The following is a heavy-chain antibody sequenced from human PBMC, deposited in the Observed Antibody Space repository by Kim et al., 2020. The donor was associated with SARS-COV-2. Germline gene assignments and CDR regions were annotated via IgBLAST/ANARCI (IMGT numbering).Heavy chain of an antibody. CDR2: IIPIFGTA. D-gene: IGHD3-10*01. CDR1: GGTFSSYA. V-gene: IGHV1-69*13. CDR3: ARGGVEMATLVYYYYGMDV. J-gene: IGHJ6*02. Sequence: SVKVSCKASGGTFSSYAISWVRQAPGQGLEWMGGIIPIFGTANYAQKFQGRVTITADESTSTAYMELSSLRSEDTAVYYCARGGVEMATLVYYYYGMDVWGQGTTVTVSS.